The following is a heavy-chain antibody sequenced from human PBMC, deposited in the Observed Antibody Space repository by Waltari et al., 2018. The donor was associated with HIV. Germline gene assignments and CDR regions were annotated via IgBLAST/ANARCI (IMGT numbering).Heavy chain of an antibody. CDR2: IYYSGST. V-gene: IGHV4-39*01. J-gene: IGHJ6*02. CDR3: ARQWLAIYYYYGMDV. D-gene: IGHD6-19*01. Sequence: QLQLQESGPGLVKPSETLSLTCTVSGGSISSSSYYWGWIRQPPGKGLEWIGSIYYSGSTYDNPALKRRVTISVDTSKNQFSLKLSSVTAADTAVYYCARQWLAIYYYYGMDVWGQGTTVTVSS. CDR1: GGSISSSSYY.